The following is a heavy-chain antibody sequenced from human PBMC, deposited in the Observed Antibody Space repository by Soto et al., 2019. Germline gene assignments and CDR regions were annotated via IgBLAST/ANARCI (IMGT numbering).Heavy chain of an antibody. J-gene: IGHJ4*02. CDR1: GGSISSGVYY. CDR3: ARVGAIRDTSGYYFDH. V-gene: IGHV4-31*03. D-gene: IGHD3-22*01. Sequence: QVQLQESGPGLVKPSETLSLTCTVSGGSISSGVYYWTWIRQHPGKGLECIGFIYYSGNTYYNPSLKSRINILIDTSKNQFSLKLNAVTAADTAVYYCARVGAIRDTSGYYFDHWGQGTLVTVSS. CDR2: IYYSGNT.